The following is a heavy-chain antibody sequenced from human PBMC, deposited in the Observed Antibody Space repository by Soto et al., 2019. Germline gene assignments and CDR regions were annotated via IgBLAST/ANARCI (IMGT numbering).Heavy chain of an antibody. D-gene: IGHD2-15*01. Sequence: QVQLVQSGAEVKKPGASVKVSCKAPGYTFTSYGISWVRQAPGQGLERMGWISANNGNTNYTQKLQGRVTMTTDTSTSTAYMELRSLRSDDTAVYYCARDDGIGCSGGSCYFDYWGQGTLVTVSS. J-gene: IGHJ4*02. V-gene: IGHV1-18*04. CDR2: ISANNGNT. CDR3: ARDDGIGCSGGSCYFDY. CDR1: GYTFTSYG.